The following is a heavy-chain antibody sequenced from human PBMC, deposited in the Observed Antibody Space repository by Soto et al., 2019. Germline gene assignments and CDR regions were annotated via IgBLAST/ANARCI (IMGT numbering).Heavy chain of an antibody. Sequence: QVQLQESGPGLVKPSETLSLTCTVSGGSISSYYWSWIRQPPGKGLEWIGYIYYSGSTNYNPSLKRRVTLSVDTSKTKFSLKLSSVTAADTAVYYCARRWGRSCDYWGQGTLVTVSS. CDR1: GGSISSYY. D-gene: IGHD7-27*01. CDR2: IYYSGST. V-gene: IGHV4-59*08. J-gene: IGHJ4*02. CDR3: ARRWGRSCDY.